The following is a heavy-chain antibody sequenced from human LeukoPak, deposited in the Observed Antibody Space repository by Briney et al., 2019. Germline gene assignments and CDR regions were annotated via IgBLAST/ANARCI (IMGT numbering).Heavy chain of an antibody. V-gene: IGHV4-4*07. CDR1: GGSISSYY. CDR3: AREGTSSWSGLNPFDI. J-gene: IGHJ3*02. D-gene: IGHD6-13*01. CDR2: IYTSGFISGIT. Sequence: PSETLSLTCTVSGGSISSYYWSWIRQPAGRGLEWLGRIYTSGFISGITNYNPSLKSRVTISVDTSKNQISLKLTSVTAADTAAYYCAREGTSSWSGLNPFDIWGQGTVVTVSS.